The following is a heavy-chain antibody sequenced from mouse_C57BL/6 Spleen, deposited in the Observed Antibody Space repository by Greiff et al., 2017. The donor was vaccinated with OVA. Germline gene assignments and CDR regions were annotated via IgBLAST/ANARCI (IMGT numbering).Heavy chain of an antibody. CDR3: ARSRYDYDGDWYFDV. CDR2: IYPGDGDT. Sequence: VQLVESGPELVKPGASVKISCKASGYAFSSSWMNWVKQRPGKGLEWIGRIYPGDGDTNYNGKFKGKATLTADKSSSTAYMQLSSLTSEDSAVYFCARSRYDYDGDWYFDVWGTGTTVTVSS. J-gene: IGHJ1*03. V-gene: IGHV1-82*01. D-gene: IGHD2-4*01. CDR1: GYAFSSSW.